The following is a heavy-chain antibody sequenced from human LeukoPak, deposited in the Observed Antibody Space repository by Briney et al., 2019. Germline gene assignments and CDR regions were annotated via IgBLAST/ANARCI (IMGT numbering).Heavy chain of an antibody. Sequence: GGSLRLSCAASGFIVSSNYMSWVRQAPGKGLEWVSAISGSGGSTYYADSVKGRFTISRDNSKNTLYLQMNSLRAEDTAVYYCAKDPGNMAVAPAGDYWGQGTLVTVSS. V-gene: IGHV3-23*01. CDR2: ISGSGGST. CDR1: GFIVSSNY. D-gene: IGHD6-19*01. J-gene: IGHJ4*02. CDR3: AKDPGNMAVAPAGDY.